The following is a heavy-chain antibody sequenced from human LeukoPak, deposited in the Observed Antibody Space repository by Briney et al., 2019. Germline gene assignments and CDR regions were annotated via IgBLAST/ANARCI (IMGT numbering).Heavy chain of an antibody. CDR3: ARPQDRDGYNWDY. CDR1: GGSISSSSYY. V-gene: IGHV4-39*01. CDR2: IYYSGST. D-gene: IGHD5-24*01. Sequence: SETLSLTCTVSGGSISSSSYYWGWIRQPPGKALEWIGSIYYSGSTYYNPSLKSRVTISVDTSKNQFSLKLSSVTAADTAVYYCARPQDRDGYNWDYWGQGTLVTVSS. J-gene: IGHJ4*02.